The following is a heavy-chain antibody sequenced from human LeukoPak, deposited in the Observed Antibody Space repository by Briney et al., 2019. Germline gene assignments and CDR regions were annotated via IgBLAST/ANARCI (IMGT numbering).Heavy chain of an antibody. CDR3: ARSVATRRVYYYYYYMDV. J-gene: IGHJ6*03. D-gene: IGHD5-12*01. V-gene: IGHV3-53*01. CDR1: GFTVSSNY. Sequence: AGGSLRLSCAASGFTVSSNYMSWVRQAPGKGLEWVSVIYSCGSTYYADSVKGRFTISRDNSKNTLYLQMNSLRAEDTAVYYCARSVATRRVYYYYYYMDVWGKGTTVTVSS. CDR2: IYSCGST.